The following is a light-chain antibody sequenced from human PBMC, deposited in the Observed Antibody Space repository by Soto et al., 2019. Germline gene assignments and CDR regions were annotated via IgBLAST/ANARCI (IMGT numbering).Light chain of an antibody. CDR3: QQYAGPPTT. Sequence: EIVLTQSPGTLSLSPGDRATLSCRASQTVSNNYLAWCQQKPGQAPRVIMYGASRRATGIPDRFSGGGSGTDFTLTISRLEPEDFAVYFRQQYAGPPTTFGQGTRLEIK. CDR1: QTVSNNY. J-gene: IGKJ5*01. CDR2: GAS. V-gene: IGKV3-20*01.